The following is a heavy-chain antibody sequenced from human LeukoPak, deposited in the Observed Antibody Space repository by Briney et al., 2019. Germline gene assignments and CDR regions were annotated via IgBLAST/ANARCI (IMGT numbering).Heavy chain of an antibody. D-gene: IGHD1-26*01. CDR1: GFTFSSYA. Sequence: PGGSLRLSCAASGFTFSSYAMSWVRQAPGKGLEWVSAISGSGGSTYYADSVKGRFTISRDNSKNTLYLQMNSLRAEDTAVYYCAKDWELPSFPPPLDAFDIWGQGTMVTVSS. V-gene: IGHV3-23*01. J-gene: IGHJ3*02. CDR3: AKDWELPSFPPPLDAFDI. CDR2: ISGSGGST.